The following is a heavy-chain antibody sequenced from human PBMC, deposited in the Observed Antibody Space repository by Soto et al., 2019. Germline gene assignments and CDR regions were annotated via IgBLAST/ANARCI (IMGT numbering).Heavy chain of an antibody. CDR2: IKSKTDGGTT. CDR1: GFTFSNAW. J-gene: IGHJ5*02. CDR3: TTDYVQLVSWFDH. D-gene: IGHD2-21*01. V-gene: IGHV3-15*01. Sequence: XGSLRLSCAAAGFTFSNAWMSWVRQAPGKGLEWVGRIKSKTDGGTTDYAVPVKGRFTISRDDSKNTVYLQMNSLKTEDTAVYYCTTDYVQLVSWFDHWGQGTLVTVSS.